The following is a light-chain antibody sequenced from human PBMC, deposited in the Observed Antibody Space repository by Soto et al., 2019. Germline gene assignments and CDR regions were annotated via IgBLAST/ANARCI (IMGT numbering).Light chain of an antibody. CDR3: SSYTSSDTPYV. CDR1: SSDIGDYKY. J-gene: IGLJ1*01. CDR2: VNR. V-gene: IGLV2-14*01. Sequence: QSALTQPASVSGSPGQSINISSTGTSSDIGDYKYVSWYQQHPDKAPKLIIFVNRNRPSGVSNRFSGSKSGNTASLTISGLQAEDEADYYCSSYTSSDTPYVFGTGTKLTVL.